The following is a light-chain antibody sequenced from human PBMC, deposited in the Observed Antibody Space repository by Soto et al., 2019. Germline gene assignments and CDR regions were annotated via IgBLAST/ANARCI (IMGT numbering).Light chain of an antibody. CDR1: QTFSSY. V-gene: IGKV1-5*03. Sequence: DIQMTQSPSTLSASVGDRVTITCRASQTFSSYLAWFQQKPGRAPKLLMFKASKLENGVPPRFSGSGSGTEFTLTIHSLQPDDFATYYCQQYYSYPYTFGQGTKLEMK. CDR2: KAS. J-gene: IGKJ2*01. CDR3: QQYYSYPYT.